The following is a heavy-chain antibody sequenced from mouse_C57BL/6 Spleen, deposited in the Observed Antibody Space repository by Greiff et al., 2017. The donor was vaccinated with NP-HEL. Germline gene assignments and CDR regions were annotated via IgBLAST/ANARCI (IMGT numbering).Heavy chain of an antibody. Sequence: VQLQQSGAELVRPGTSVKMSCKASGYTFTNYWIGWAKQRPGHGLEWIGDIYPGGGYTNYNEKFKGKATLTAYKSSSTAYMQFSSLTSEDSAIYYCARRERYDYGFDYWGQGTTLTVSS. D-gene: IGHD2-4*01. CDR2: IYPGGGYT. J-gene: IGHJ2*01. CDR1: GYTFTNYW. V-gene: IGHV1-63*01. CDR3: ARRERYDYGFDY.